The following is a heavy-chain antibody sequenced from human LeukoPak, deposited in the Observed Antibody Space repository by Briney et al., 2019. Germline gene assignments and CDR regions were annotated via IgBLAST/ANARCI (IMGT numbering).Heavy chain of an antibody. D-gene: IGHD3-10*01. CDR1: GFTFSSYS. CDR2: ISSSSNYI. CDR3: ARWGITSYGMDV. J-gene: IGHJ6*02. V-gene: IGHV3-21*01. Sequence: GGSLRLSCAASGFTFSSYSMNWVRQAAGKGLEWVSSISSSSNYIYYADSVKGRFTISRDNANNSLFLQMNSLRAEDTAVYYCARWGITSYGMDVWGQGTTVTVSS.